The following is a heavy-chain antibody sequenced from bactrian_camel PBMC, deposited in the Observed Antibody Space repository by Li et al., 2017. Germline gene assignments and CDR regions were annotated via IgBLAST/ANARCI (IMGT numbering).Heavy chain of an antibody. CDR3: AADRWGYCSGAMAY. V-gene: IGHV3-2*01. J-gene: IGHJ4*01. Sequence: HVQLVESGGGLVKPGGSLRLSCAASGFTFSSSYMSWVRQTPGKGLEWVSGIYSDGSNTRYTDSVKGRFTISRDNAKNTVYLQMNSLQPEDTAMYYCAADRWGYCSGAMAYWGQGTQVTVSS. D-gene: IGHD5*01. CDR2: IYSDGSNT. CDR1: GFTFSSSY.